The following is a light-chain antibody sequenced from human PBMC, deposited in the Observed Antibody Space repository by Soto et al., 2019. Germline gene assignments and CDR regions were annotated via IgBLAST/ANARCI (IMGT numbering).Light chain of an antibody. CDR1: SSDVGAYNY. V-gene: IGLV2-14*01. Sequence: QSALTQPASVSGSPGQSSTISCTGTSSDVGAYNYVSWYQQHPGKAPKLMIYEVSYRPSGVSDRFSGSRSGNTASLTISGRQAEDESDYYCSSYASSTTWVFGGGTKLTVL. J-gene: IGLJ3*02. CDR3: SSYASSTTWV. CDR2: EVS.